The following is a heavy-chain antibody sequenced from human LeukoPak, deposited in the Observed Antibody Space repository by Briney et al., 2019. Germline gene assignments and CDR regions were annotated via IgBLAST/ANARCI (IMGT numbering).Heavy chain of an antibody. V-gene: IGHV3-30*18. Sequence: GGPLRLSCAASGFTFSSYGMHWVRQAPGKGLECVGDISYDGSNKYYEDSVRGRFTISRDNLKNTLYLQMNSLRAEDTAVYYCAKDRSVGTEYFDLGGRGTLVTVSS. CDR2: ISYDGSNK. J-gene: IGHJ2*01. CDR3: AKDRSVGTEYFDL. CDR1: GFTFSSYG. D-gene: IGHD1-7*01.